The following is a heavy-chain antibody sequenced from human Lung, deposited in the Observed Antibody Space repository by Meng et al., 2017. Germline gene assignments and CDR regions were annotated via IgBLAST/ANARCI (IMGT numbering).Heavy chain of an antibody. CDR3: ARPKQANWYFDL. Sequence: QVQLQQWGEGLLKPSETLSLTCAVYGGSFSGYYWSWIRQPPGKGLEWIGEINHSGSTNYNPSLKSRVTISVDTSKNQFSLKLSSVTAADTAVYYCARPKQANWYFDLWGRGTLVTVSS. CDR2: INHSGST. D-gene: IGHD1/OR15-1a*01. V-gene: IGHV4-34*01. CDR1: GGSFSGYY. J-gene: IGHJ2*01.